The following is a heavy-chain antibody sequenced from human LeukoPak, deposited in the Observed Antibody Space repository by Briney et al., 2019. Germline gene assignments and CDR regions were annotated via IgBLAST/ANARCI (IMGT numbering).Heavy chain of an antibody. CDR2: IYSGGST. V-gene: IGHV3-66*01. Sequence: GGSLRLSCAASGFTVSSNYMSWVRQAPGKGLEWVSVIYSGGSTYYADSVKGRFTISRDNSKNTLYLQMNSLRAEDTAVYYCARDPLSSYYYYYGMDVWGQGTTATVSS. CDR3: ARDPLSSYYYYYGMDV. J-gene: IGHJ6*02. CDR1: GFTVSSNY.